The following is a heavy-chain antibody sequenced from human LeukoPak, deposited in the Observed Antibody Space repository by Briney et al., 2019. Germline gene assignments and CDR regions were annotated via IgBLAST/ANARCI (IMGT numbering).Heavy chain of an antibody. Sequence: ASVKVSCKASGYTFTDYYVHWVRQAPGQGLEWMGWMNPNSGGTNYAQRFQGRVTMTRDTSISTAYMELTRLRFDDTAVFSCATSRGGTSFDYWGQGTLVTVSS. J-gene: IGHJ4*02. CDR3: ATSRGGTSFDY. CDR1: GYTFTDYY. V-gene: IGHV1-2*02. CDR2: MNPNSGGT. D-gene: IGHD2-2*01.